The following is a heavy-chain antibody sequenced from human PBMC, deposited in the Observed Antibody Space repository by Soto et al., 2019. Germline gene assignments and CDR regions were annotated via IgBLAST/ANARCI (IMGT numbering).Heavy chain of an antibody. Sequence: QVQLQESGPGLVKPSGTLSLTCAVSGGSISSSNWWNWVRQPPGRGLAWIGENYHSGSTKYNPSLSSRVTISVAKSKNQFSLRLSSVTAADTAVYYCAVCSGNRFDPWGQGTLVIVSS. D-gene: IGHD2-15*01. J-gene: IGHJ5*02. V-gene: IGHV4-4*02. CDR2: NYHSGST. CDR3: AVCSGNRFDP. CDR1: GGSISSSNW.